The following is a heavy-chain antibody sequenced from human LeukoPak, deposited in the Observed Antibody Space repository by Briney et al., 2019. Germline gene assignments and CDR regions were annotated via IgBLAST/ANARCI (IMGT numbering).Heavy chain of an antibody. CDR1: GFTFSSYA. CDR3: AGDRTPYYDFWSGRHPPPSYGMDV. CDR2: ISYDGSNK. Sequence: TGGSLRISCAASGFTFSSYAMHWVRQAPGKGLEWVAVISYDGSNKYYADSVKGRFTISRGNSKNTLYLQMNSLRAEDTAVYYCAGDRTPYYDFWSGRHPPPSYGMDVWGQGTTVTVSS. D-gene: IGHD3-3*01. V-gene: IGHV3-30-3*01. J-gene: IGHJ6*02.